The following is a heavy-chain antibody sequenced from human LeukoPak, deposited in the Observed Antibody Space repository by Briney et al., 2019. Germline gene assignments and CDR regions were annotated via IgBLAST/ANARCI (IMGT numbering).Heavy chain of an antibody. Sequence: SVKVSCKASGFTFSTSAVQWVRQARGQRLEWIGWFVVGSGTTHYALKFQERVTITRDVSTNTAYMELSSLRAEDTAIYYCAAEGPHDFFDYWGQGTLVTVSS. CDR3: AAEGPHDFFDY. CDR2: FVVGSGTT. V-gene: IGHV1-58*01. D-gene: IGHD3-3*01. CDR1: GFTFSTSA. J-gene: IGHJ4*02.